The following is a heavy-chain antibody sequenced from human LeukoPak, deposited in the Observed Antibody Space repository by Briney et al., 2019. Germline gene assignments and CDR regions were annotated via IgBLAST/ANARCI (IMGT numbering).Heavy chain of an antibody. CDR3: VKGRGRGPPRYGMDV. D-gene: IGHD3-10*01. J-gene: IGHJ6*01. CDR2: ISNNGGTT. V-gene: IGHV3-64D*06. CDR1: GFTFSNYA. Sequence: PEGSLRLSRSASGFTFSNYAIHWVRQAPGKGLEYVSVISNNGGTTYYADSVKGRFTISRDNSMNTLYLQMSSLRPEDTAAYYCVKGRGRGPPRYGMDVWGRGTTVSVSS.